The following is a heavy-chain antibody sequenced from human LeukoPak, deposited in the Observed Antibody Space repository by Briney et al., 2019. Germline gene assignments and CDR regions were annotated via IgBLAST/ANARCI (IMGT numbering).Heavy chain of an antibody. CDR3: AKEAPGNVDY. CDR1: GFTFSSYG. Sequence: GGSLRLSCAASGFTFSSYGMHWVRQAPGKGLEWVAVISYDGSNKYYADSVKGRFTISRDNSKNTLYLQMNSLRAEDTAVYYCAKEAPGNVDYWGQGTLVTVSS. J-gene: IGHJ4*02. V-gene: IGHV3-30*18. CDR2: ISYDGSNK.